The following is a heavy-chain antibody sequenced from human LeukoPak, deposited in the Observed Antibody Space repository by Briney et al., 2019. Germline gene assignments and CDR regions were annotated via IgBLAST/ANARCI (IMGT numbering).Heavy chain of an antibody. CDR2: IWYDGGIK. J-gene: IGHJ1*01. D-gene: IGHD3-22*01. Sequence: PGGSLKLSCAASGFTFNTFGMNWVRQAPGKGLEWVAVIWYDGGIKYYADSVKGRFTVSRDNAKKSLYLQMNSLRAGDTAVYYCARDGGDYYDSSGYPFHHWGQGTLVTVSS. CDR3: ARDGGDYYDSSGYPFHH. CDR1: GFTFNTFG. V-gene: IGHV3-33*01.